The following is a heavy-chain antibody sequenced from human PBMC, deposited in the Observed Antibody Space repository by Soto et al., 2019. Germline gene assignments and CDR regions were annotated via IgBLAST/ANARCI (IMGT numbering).Heavy chain of an antibody. D-gene: IGHD2-8*01. V-gene: IGHV4-39*01. CDR2: IYYSGST. CDR1: GGSISSSSYY. J-gene: IGHJ4*02. CDR3: ARHPNGIVGVPPPGGYFDY. Sequence: SETLSLTCTVSGGSISSSSYYWGWIRQPPGKGLESIGSIYYSGSTYYHPSLKSGVTISGETSKNQFTLKLSPVTAADTAVYYCARHPNGIVGVPPPGGYFDYWGQGTLVTVSS.